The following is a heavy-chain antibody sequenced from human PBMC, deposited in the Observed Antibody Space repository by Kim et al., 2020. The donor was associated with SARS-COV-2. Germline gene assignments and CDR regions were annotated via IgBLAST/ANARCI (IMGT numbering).Heavy chain of an antibody. D-gene: IGHD6-13*01. CDR1: GGTFSSYA. Sequence: SVKVSCKASGGTFSSYAISWVRQAPGQGLEWMGGIIPIFGTANYAQKFQGRVTITADKSTSTAYMELSSLRSEDTAVYYCARRVAAADDYYYYGMDGWGQGTTVTVSS. CDR3: ARRVAAADDYYYYGMDG. V-gene: IGHV1-69*06. J-gene: IGHJ6*02. CDR2: IIPIFGTA.